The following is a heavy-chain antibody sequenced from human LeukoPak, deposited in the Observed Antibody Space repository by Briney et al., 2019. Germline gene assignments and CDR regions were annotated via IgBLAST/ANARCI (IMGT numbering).Heavy chain of an antibody. Sequence: GGSLRLSCAASGFTFSSYAMSWVRQAPGKGLEWVSAISGSGGSTYYADSVKGRFTISRDNSKNTLYLQMNSLRAEDTAVYYCAKDKSWARYYDSSGYPLPRSSHPFDYWGQGTLVTVSS. CDR3: AKDKSWARYYDSSGYPLPRSSHPFDY. CDR1: GFTFSSYA. J-gene: IGHJ4*02. V-gene: IGHV3-23*01. D-gene: IGHD3-22*01. CDR2: ISGSGGST.